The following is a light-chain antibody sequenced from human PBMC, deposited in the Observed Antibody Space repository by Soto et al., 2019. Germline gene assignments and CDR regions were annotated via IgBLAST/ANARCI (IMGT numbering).Light chain of an antibody. Sequence: QSALTQPDSVSGSPGQSITISCTGTSSDVGAYNYVSWYQQHPGKAPKLMIYEVSNRPSGVSNRFSGSKSGNTASLTISGLQAEDEAYYYCSSYTSGSTWVFGGGTKVTVL. CDR3: SSYTSGSTWV. V-gene: IGLV2-14*01. CDR2: EVS. J-gene: IGLJ3*02. CDR1: SSDVGAYNY.